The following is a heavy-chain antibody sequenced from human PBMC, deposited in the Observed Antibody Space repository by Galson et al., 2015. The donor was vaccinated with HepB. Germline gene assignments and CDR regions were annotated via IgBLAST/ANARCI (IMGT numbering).Heavy chain of an antibody. D-gene: IGHD3-3*01. Sequence: SVKVSCKASGGTFSSYAISWVRQAPGQGLEWMGRIIPIFGTANYAQKFQGRVTITADESTSTAYMELSSLRSEDTAVYYCATSGLLGDFLEEGGAYGMDVWGQGTTVTVSS. V-gene: IGHV1-69*13. J-gene: IGHJ6*02. CDR3: ATSGLLGDFLEEGGAYGMDV. CDR2: IIPIFGTA. CDR1: GGTFSSYA.